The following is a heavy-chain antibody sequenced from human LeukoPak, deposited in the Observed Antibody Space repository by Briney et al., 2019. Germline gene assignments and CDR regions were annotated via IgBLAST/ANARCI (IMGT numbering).Heavy chain of an antibody. CDR3: AEGVTYGHFDY. CDR2: ISSSGGST. Sequence: GGSLRLSCAASGFTFSSYAMSWVRQAPGKGLEWVSAISSSGGSTYYADSVKGRFTISRDNSKNTLYLQMNSLRAEDTAVYYCAEGVTYGHFDYWGQGTLVTVSS. J-gene: IGHJ4*02. V-gene: IGHV3-23*01. CDR1: GFTFSSYA. D-gene: IGHD3-16*01.